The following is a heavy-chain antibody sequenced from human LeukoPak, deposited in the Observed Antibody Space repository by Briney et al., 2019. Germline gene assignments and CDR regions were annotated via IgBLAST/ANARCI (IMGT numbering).Heavy chain of an antibody. Sequence: GGSLRLSCAASEFTFSSYGMHWVRQAPGKGLEWVAVISYDGRNKYYADSVKGRFTISRDNSKNTLYLQMNSLRAEDTAVYYCAKDRGSWNDLSGYYFDYWGQGTLVTVSS. CDR2: ISYDGRNK. CDR1: EFTFSSYG. CDR3: AKDRGSWNDLSGYYFDY. D-gene: IGHD1-1*01. J-gene: IGHJ4*02. V-gene: IGHV3-30*18.